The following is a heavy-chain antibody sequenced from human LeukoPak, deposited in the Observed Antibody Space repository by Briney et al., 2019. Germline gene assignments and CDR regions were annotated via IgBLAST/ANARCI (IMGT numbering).Heavy chain of an antibody. CDR3: ASGVAVRYFDWLPPGFPYSYYMDV. CDR2: INHKGST. J-gene: IGHJ6*03. V-gene: IGHV4-34*01. D-gene: IGHD3-9*01. CDR1: RVSFSGYY. Sequence: TETLSHSCAFYRVSFSGYYGSSIRQPPAKVLEVIWQINHKGSTNYNPSLKSRVTISVDTSTNQFSLKLSSVTATDTAVYYCASGVAVRYFDWLPPGFPYSYYMDVWGKGTTVTVSS.